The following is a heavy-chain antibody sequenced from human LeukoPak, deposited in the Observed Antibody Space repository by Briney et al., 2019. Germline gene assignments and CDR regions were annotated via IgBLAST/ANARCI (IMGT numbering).Heavy chain of an antibody. CDR1: GFTFSSYA. J-gene: IGHJ4*02. Sequence: GRSLRLSCAASGFTFSSYAVHWVRQAPGKGLEWVAVISYDGSHKYYADSLKGRFTISRDNSKNTLYLQMNSLRAEDTAVYYCARTLTRIRHYFDYWGQGTLVTVSS. D-gene: IGHD3-10*01. V-gene: IGHV3-30*04. CDR2: ISYDGSHK. CDR3: ARTLTRIRHYFDY.